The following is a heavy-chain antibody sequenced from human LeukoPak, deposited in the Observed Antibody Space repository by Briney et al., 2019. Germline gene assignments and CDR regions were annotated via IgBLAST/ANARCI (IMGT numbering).Heavy chain of an antibody. J-gene: IGHJ6*02. CDR2: ISWNGGSI. D-gene: IGHD6-13*01. CDR3: ANSIAAAGGYYYGMDV. Sequence: GRSLRLSCAASGFTFDDYAMHWVRHAPGKGLEWVSGISWNGGSIGYADSVKGRFTISRDNAKNSLYLQMNSLRAEDTALYYCANSIAAAGGYYYGMDVWGQGTTVTVSS. CDR1: GFTFDDYA. V-gene: IGHV3-9*01.